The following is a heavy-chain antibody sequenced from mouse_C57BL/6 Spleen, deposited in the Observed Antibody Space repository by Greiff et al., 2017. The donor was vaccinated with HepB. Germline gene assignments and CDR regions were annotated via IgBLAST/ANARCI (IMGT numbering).Heavy chain of an antibody. Sequence: EVMLVESGGGLVKPGGSLKLSCAASGFTFSSYAMSWVRQTPEKRLEWVATISDGGSYTYYPDNVKGRFTISRDNAKNNLYLQMSHLKSEDTAMYYCAREGYYDYPFAYWGQGTLVTVSA. D-gene: IGHD2-4*01. CDR3: AREGYYDYPFAY. J-gene: IGHJ3*01. V-gene: IGHV5-4*01. CDR1: GFTFSSYA. CDR2: ISDGGSYT.